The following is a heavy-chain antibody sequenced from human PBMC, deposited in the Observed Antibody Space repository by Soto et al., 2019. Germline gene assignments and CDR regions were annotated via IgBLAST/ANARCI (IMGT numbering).Heavy chain of an antibody. D-gene: IGHD4-17*01. Sequence: QLQLQESGPGLVKPSETLSLVCTVSGGSMRNSRYYWGWIRQPPGKGLEWIGGIYYSGATYYKSSLESRVIISVDTSRNQFSLRLSSVTAADTAVYYCARTDEVSLYGDGLFHIWGQGTMVTVSS. J-gene: IGHJ3*02. V-gene: IGHV4-39*01. CDR1: GGSMRNSRYY. CDR2: IYYSGAT. CDR3: ARTDEVSLYGDGLFHI.